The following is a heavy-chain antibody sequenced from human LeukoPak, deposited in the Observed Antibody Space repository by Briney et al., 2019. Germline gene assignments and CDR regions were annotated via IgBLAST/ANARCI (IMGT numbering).Heavy chain of an antibody. CDR2: ISSSGSAI. V-gene: IGHV3-11*04. Sequence: GGSLRLSCATSRFTLSDYSMSWIRQAPGKGLEWVSYISSSGSAIYYADSVKGRFTISRDNSKNTLYLQMNSLRAEDTAVYYCARAVRGVTDYWGQGTLVTVSS. CDR3: ARAVRGVTDY. CDR1: RFTLSDYS. J-gene: IGHJ4*02. D-gene: IGHD3-10*01.